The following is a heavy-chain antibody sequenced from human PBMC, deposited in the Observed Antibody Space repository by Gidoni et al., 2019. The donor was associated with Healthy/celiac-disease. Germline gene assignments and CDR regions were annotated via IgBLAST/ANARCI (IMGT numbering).Heavy chain of an antibody. CDR2: IIPILGIA. CDR1: GGTFSSYA. J-gene: IGHJ4*02. CDR3: ARDPLRGVWNYDVY. D-gene: IGHD1-7*01. Sequence: QVQLVQSGAEVKKPGSSVKVSCKASGGTFSSYAISWVRQAPGQGLEWMGRIIPILGIANYAQKFQGRVTITADKSTSTAYMELSSLRSEDTAVYYCARDPLRGVWNYDVYWGQGTLVTVSS. V-gene: IGHV1-69*04.